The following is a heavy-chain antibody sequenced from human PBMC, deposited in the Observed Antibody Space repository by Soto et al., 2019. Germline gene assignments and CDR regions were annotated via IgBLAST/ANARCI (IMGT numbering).Heavy chain of an antibody. CDR3: ARLPSDSDYGDYVRAFDI. CDR2: IYYSGST. D-gene: IGHD4-17*01. CDR1: GGSISSGDYY. V-gene: IGHV4-30-4*01. Sequence: QVQLQESGPGLVKPSQTLSLTCTVSGGSISSGDYYWSWIRQPPGKGLEWIGYIYYSGSTYYNPSIKSRVTISVDTSKTQFSLKLSSVTAADTAVYYCARLPSDSDYGDYVRAFDIWGQGTMVPVSS. J-gene: IGHJ3*02.